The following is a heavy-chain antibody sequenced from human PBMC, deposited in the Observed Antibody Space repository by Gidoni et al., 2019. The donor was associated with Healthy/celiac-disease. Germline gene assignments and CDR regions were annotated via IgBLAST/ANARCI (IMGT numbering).Heavy chain of an antibody. V-gene: IGHV3-23*01. CDR3: AKDSKCSGGSCYSNVYSIGFDY. CDR1: GFTFSSYA. D-gene: IGHD2-15*01. J-gene: IGHJ4*02. CDR2: ISGSGGST. Sequence: EVQLLESGGGLVQPGGSLRLSCAASGFTFSSYAMSWVRQAPGKGLEWVSAISGSGGSTYYADSVKGRFTISRDNSKNTLYLQMNSLRAEDTAVYYCAKDSKCSGGSCYSNVYSIGFDYWGQGTLVTVSS.